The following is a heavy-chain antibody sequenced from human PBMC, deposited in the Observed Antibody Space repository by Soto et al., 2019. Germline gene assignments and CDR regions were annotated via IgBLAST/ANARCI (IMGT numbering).Heavy chain of an antibody. V-gene: IGHV3-23*01. CDR2: ISATGGGT. CDR3: AKDRRAGGNSAFYFDF. CDR1: VCTFRSNR. D-gene: IGHD3-16*01. J-gene: IGHJ4*02. Sequence: SVGLACAASVCTFRSNRTNGVRPAPGQGLKWVSLISATGGGTYYADSVKGRFTISRDNSHNTLYLQVHSLTAEDTAVYYCAKDRRAGGNSAFYFDFWGQGVQVTVSS.